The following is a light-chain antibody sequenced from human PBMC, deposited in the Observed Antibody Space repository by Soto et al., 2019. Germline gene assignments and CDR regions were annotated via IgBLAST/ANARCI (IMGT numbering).Light chain of an antibody. CDR1: QSVSSSY. CDR2: GAS. Sequence: EIVLTQSPGTLSLSPGERATLSCRASQSVSSSYLAWYQQKPGLAPRLLIYGASSRATGIPDRFSGSGSGTDFTLTISRLEPEDFAVYYCQQYGSSLWTVGQGTKVEIK. V-gene: IGKV3-20*01. CDR3: QQYGSSLWT. J-gene: IGKJ1*01.